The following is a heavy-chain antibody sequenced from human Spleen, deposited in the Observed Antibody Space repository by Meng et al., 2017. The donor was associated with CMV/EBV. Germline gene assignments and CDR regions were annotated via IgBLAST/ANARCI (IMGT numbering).Heavy chain of an antibody. D-gene: IGHD5-12*01. CDR3: ARGEWEYSGLYGMDV. CDR2: ISYDGSNK. CDR1: GFTFRNFA. Sequence: LSLTCAASGFTFRNFAMTWVLQAPGKGLEWVAVISYDGSNKYYADSVKGRFTISRDNSKNTLYLQMNSLRAEDTAVYYCARGEWEYSGLYGMDVWGQGTTVTVSS. V-gene: IGHV3-30*04. J-gene: IGHJ6*02.